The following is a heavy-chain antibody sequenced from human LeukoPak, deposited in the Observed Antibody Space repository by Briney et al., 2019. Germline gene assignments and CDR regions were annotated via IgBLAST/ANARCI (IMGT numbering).Heavy chain of an antibody. J-gene: IGHJ4*02. CDR2: IYYRGTT. Sequence: TSETLSLTCTVSGGSISSSSYFWGWVRQPPGKGKGLEWIGSIYYRGTTYFNPSLKSRATISVDASKNQFSLKLRSVTAADTAVFYCARTVYSNYVIDYWGQGILVTVSS. CDR1: GGSISSSSYF. CDR3: ARTVYSNYVIDY. V-gene: IGHV4-39*01. D-gene: IGHD4-11*01.